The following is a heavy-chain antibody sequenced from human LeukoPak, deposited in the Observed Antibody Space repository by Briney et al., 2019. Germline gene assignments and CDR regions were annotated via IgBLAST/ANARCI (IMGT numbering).Heavy chain of an antibody. CDR3: AKDLGSGSYLPLDY. J-gene: IGHJ4*02. CDR2: ISSSSSYI. Sequence: GGSLRLSCAASGFTFTSYSMSWVRQAPGKGLEWVSFISSSSSYIYYADSVKGRFTISRDNAKNTMYLQMNSLRAEDTAVYYCAKDLGSGSYLPLDYWGQGTLVTVSS. D-gene: IGHD3-10*01. CDR1: GFTFTSYS. V-gene: IGHV3-21*04.